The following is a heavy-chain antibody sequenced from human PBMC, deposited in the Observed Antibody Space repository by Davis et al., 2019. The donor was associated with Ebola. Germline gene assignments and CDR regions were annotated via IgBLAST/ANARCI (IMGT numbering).Heavy chain of an antibody. D-gene: IGHD3-10*01. CDR1: GGSISSYY. Sequence: SETLSLTCTVSGGSISSYYWSWIRQPPGKGLEWIGYIYYSGSTNYNPSLKSRVTISVDTSKNQFSLKLSSVTAADTAVYYCAKAFPFLWFGELNFPPAYGMDVWGQGTTVTVSS. V-gene: IGHV4-59*08. CDR2: IYYSGST. J-gene: IGHJ6*02. CDR3: AKAFPFLWFGELNFPPAYGMDV.